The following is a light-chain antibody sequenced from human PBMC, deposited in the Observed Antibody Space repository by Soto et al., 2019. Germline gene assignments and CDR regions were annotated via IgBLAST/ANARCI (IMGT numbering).Light chain of an antibody. CDR1: SSDVGSYNL. J-gene: IGLJ1*01. Sequence: QSVLTQPASVSGSPGQSITISCTGTSSDVGSYNLVSWYQQQPGNAPKLMIYEGDKRPSGVSNRFSGPKSGNTASLTISGLQAEDEADYYCCSYAGRTTYVFGTGTKVTVL. CDR2: EGD. V-gene: IGLV2-23*01. CDR3: CSYAGRTTYV.